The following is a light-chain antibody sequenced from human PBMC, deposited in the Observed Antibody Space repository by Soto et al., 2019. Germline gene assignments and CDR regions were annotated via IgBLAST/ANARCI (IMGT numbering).Light chain of an antibody. CDR1: RKIINW. J-gene: IGKJ2*01. Sequence: DIQMTQSPSTFLAPVGARFTTISRPIRKIINWLAWYQQKPGKAPKFLIHKASSLESGVPSRFSGSGSGTEFTLTISSLQPDDFATYYCQQYNTNSLTFGQGTKLEI. V-gene: IGKV1-5*03. CDR2: KAS. CDR3: QQYNTNSLT.